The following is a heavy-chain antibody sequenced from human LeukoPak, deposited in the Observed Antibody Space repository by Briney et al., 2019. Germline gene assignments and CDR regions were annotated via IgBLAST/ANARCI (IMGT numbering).Heavy chain of an antibody. CDR2: IYLGDSDT. V-gene: IGHV5-51*01. CDR1: GYSFTSYW. D-gene: IGHD6-6*01. Sequence: KGGESLKISCRGSGYSFTSYWVGWVRQMPGKGLEWMGIIYLGDSDTRYSPSFQGQVTISADKSISTAYLQWSSLKASDTAMYYCARNQREYSSSPRAFDIWGQGTMVTVSS. J-gene: IGHJ3*02. CDR3: ARNQREYSSSPRAFDI.